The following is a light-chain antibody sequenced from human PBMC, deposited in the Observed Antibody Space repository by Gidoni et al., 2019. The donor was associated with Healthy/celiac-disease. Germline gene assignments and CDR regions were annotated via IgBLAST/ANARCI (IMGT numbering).Light chain of an antibody. Sequence: QSALTQPASVSGSPGQSITISCTGTSSDVGGYNDVSWYQQHPGKAPKLMIYEVSKRPSGVASRFSGSKSGNTASLTISGLQAEDEADYYCSSYTSSSTLVFGGGTKLTVL. V-gene: IGLV2-14*01. CDR1: SSDVGGYND. CDR3: SSYTSSSTLV. J-gene: IGLJ2*01. CDR2: EVS.